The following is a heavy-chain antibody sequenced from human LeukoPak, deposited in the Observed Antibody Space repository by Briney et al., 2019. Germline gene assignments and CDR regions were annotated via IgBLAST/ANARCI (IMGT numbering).Heavy chain of an antibody. CDR1: GFTFDNHD. CDR2: IGYGGHNT. V-gene: IGHV3-23*01. J-gene: IGHJ4*02. D-gene: IGHD1-14*01. Sequence: GGSLRLSCAASGFTFDNHDMSWVRQAPGKGLEWVSAIGYGGHNTYYADSVKGRFTISRDNSRNTVYLQMNSLRAEDTAVYYCAKDWASGNYFDYWGQGTLVTVSS. CDR3: AKDWASGNYFDY.